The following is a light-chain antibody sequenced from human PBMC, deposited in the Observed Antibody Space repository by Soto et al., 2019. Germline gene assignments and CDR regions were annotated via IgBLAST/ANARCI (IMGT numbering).Light chain of an antibody. V-gene: IGKV1-5*03. CDR3: QQYNSYSYT. Sequence: DIQMTQSPSTLSASEGDRVTITCRASQSISSWLAWYQQEPGKAPKLLIYKASSLESGVPSRFSGSGSGTEFTLTISSLQPDVFATYYCQQYNSYSYTFGQGTKLEIK. CDR1: QSISSW. CDR2: KAS. J-gene: IGKJ2*01.